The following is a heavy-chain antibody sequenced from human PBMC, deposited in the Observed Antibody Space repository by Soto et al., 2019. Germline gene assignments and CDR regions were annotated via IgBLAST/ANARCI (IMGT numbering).Heavy chain of an antibody. V-gene: IGHV3-9*01. D-gene: IGHD5-12*01. J-gene: IGHJ4*02. CDR3: AKGTESSGHEYYFDY. CDR2: ISWNSDTI. CDR1: GFTFDDYA. Sequence: EVHLVESGGGLVQPGRSLRLSSATSGFTFDDYAIHWVRQAPGKGLEWVSGISWNSDTIYYADSVKGRFTVSRDNAKNSLYLQMSSLRAEDTAVYYCAKGTESSGHEYYFDYWGRGALVTVSS.